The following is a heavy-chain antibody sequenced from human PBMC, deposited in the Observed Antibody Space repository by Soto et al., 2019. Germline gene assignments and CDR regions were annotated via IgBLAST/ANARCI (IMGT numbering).Heavy chain of an antibody. Sequence: ITLKESGPTLVKPTQTLTLTCTFSGFSLSTDKLGVGWIRQPPGKALEWLALIYWDDDKRYSPSLKNRLTITKDTSKNQVVLTMTNMDPMDTATYYCARDSSGYYGFDYWGQGTLVTVSS. CDR1: GFSLSTDKLG. CDR2: IYWDDDK. CDR3: ARDSSGYYGFDY. V-gene: IGHV2-5*02. D-gene: IGHD3-22*01. J-gene: IGHJ4*02.